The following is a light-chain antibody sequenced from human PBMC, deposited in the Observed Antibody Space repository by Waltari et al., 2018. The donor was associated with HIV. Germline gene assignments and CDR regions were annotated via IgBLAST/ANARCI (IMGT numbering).Light chain of an antibody. J-gene: IGLJ2*01. V-gene: IGLV3-10*01. Sequence: SSELTQPPSVSVSPGQTARITCSGDALPKEYAHWYQQRSGQAPVLVIYEDTKRPSGIPERFSGSTSGTMSTLIITGAQVEDEGDYYCYPTNIRGNSRLFGGGTKLTVL. CDR2: EDT. CDR1: ALPKEY. CDR3: YPTNIRGNSRL.